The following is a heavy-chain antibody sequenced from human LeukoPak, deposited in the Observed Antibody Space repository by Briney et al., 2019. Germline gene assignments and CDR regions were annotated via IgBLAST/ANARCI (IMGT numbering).Heavy chain of an antibody. Sequence: ETLSLTCTVSGDSIATYYWSWVSQAPGKGLEWVGRIKDKSDGGTTDYAAPVKGRFTISRDDSKNTLYLQMSSLKNEDTAVYYCTTLRYCGGGRCPGRRYYYDYWGQGTLVTVSS. V-gene: IGHV3-15*01. CDR2: IKDKSDGGTT. CDR1: GDSIATYY. J-gene: IGHJ4*02. D-gene: IGHD2-15*01. CDR3: TTLRYCGGGRCPGRRYYYDY.